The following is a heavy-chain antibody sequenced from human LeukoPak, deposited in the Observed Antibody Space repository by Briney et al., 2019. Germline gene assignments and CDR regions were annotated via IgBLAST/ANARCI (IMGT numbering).Heavy chain of an antibody. CDR3: ARLGLETYSNSGYYYFDY. D-gene: IGHD3-22*01. CDR1: GYSFTNYW. CDR2: IYPGDSDT. Sequence: GESLKLSCKASGYSFTNYWIGWGRQMPGKGLEWMGTIYPGDSDTRYRPSFQGQVTISADKSISTAYLQWSGLKASDTAMYYCARLGLETYSNSGYYYFDYWGQGALVTVSS. J-gene: IGHJ4*02. V-gene: IGHV5-51*01.